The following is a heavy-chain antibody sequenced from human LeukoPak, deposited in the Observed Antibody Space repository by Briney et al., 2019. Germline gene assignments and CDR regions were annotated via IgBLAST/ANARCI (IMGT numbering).Heavy chain of an antibody. Sequence: PVGSLRLSCAASGFTFSSYGMHWVRQAPGKGLEWVAVVWYDGSNKYYADSVKGRFTISRDNSKNTLYLQMNSLRAEDTAVYYCARDDYGGHYFDYWGQGTLVTVSS. D-gene: IGHD4-23*01. V-gene: IGHV3-33*01. CDR3: ARDDYGGHYFDY. CDR1: GFTFSSYG. CDR2: VWYDGSNK. J-gene: IGHJ4*02.